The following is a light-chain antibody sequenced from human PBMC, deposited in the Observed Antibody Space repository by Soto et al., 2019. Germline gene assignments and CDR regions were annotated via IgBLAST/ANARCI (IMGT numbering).Light chain of an antibody. CDR1: QSISTY. CDR3: QQTYRTPWT. Sequence: DIQMTQSTSSLSASVGDRVTITCRASQSISTYLNWYQQKPGKAPKLLIYAASSLQSGVPSRFSGGGSGTDFTLTISSLQPEDFATYYCQQTYRTPWTFGQGTKVEIK. V-gene: IGKV1-39*01. CDR2: AAS. J-gene: IGKJ1*01.